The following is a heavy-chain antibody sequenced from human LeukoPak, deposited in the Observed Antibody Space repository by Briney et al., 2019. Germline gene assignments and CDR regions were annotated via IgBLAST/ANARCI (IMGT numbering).Heavy chain of an antibody. J-gene: IGHJ6*02. CDR3: ARDGLSGSYLIGKSFGYYYGMDV. V-gene: IGHV3-20*04. Sequence: RSGGSLRLSCAASGFTFDDYGMSWVRQAPGKGLEWVSGINWNGGSTGYADSVKGRFTISRDNAKNSLYLQMNSLRAEDTALYYCARDGLSGSYLIGKSFGYYYGMDVWGQGTTVTVSS. CDR2: INWNGGST. D-gene: IGHD1-26*01. CDR1: GFTFDDYG.